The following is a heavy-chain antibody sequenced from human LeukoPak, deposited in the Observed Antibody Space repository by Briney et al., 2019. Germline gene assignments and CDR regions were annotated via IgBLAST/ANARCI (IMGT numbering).Heavy chain of an antibody. CDR2: IGSTGGST. CDR1: GFTFSSYS. J-gene: IGHJ4*02. D-gene: IGHD3-22*01. Sequence: PGGSLRLSCAASGFTFSSYSMHWVRQAPGKGLEYVSAIGSTGGSTYYANSVKGRFTISRDNSKNTLFLQMGSLRAEDMAVYYCARVFYDSSDYYYDFWGQGTLVTVSS. CDR3: ARVFYDSSDYYYDF. V-gene: IGHV3-64*01.